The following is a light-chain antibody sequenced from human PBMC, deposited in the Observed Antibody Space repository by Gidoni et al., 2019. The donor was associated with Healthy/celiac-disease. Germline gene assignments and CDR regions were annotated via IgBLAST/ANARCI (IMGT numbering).Light chain of an antibody. CDR3: QQYYSTPLT. Sequence: DIVMTQSPDSLAVSLGERATINCKSSQSVLYSSNHKNYLAWYQQKPGQPPKLLIYWASTRESGVPDRFSGSGSGTDFTLTISSLQAEDVAVYYCQQYYSTPLTFGGXTKVEIK. CDR1: QSVLYSSNHKNY. V-gene: IGKV4-1*01. CDR2: WAS. J-gene: IGKJ4*01.